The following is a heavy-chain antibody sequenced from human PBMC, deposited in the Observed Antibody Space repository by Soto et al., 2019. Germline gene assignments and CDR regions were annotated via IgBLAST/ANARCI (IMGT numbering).Heavy chain of an antibody. CDR1: GGSISSGDYY. Sequence: SETLCLTCTVSGGSISSGDYYWSWIRQPPGKGLEWIGYIYYSGSTYYNPSLKSRVTISVDTSKNQFSLKLSSVTAADTAVYSCPRDYYDSSGRGIVDYWGKEPLFTASS. D-gene: IGHD3-22*01. J-gene: IGHJ4*02. CDR3: PRDYYDSSGRGIVDY. CDR2: IYYSGST. V-gene: IGHV4-30-4*01.